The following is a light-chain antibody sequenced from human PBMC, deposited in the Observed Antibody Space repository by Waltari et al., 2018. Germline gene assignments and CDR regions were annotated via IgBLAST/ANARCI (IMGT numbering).Light chain of an antibody. J-gene: IGLJ3*02. Sequence: QLVLTQSPSDSASLGAPVNLTCTLSRGHSNNVIAWHQQQPEKGPRYLMKVKSNGSHSKGDEFLARFSASSSGAQRYLTISSLQSEGGADCYCQTGGPGTWVFGGGTKLTVL. CDR2: VKSNGSH. CDR1: RGHSNNV. CDR3: QTGGPGTWV. V-gene: IGLV4-69*02.